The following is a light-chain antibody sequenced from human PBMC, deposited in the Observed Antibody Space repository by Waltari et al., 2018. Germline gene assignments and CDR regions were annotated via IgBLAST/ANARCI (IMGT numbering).Light chain of an antibody. CDR3: QQSYSTPLT. Sequence: DIQMTQSPSSLSASVGDRVTITCRASQSIGRYLNWYQQKPGKAPKLLIYAASSLQSGVPSRFSGSGSGTDFTRTISSLQPEDFATYYCQQSYSTPLTFGGGTKVEIK. V-gene: IGKV1-39*01. CDR2: AAS. CDR1: QSIGRY. J-gene: IGKJ4*01.